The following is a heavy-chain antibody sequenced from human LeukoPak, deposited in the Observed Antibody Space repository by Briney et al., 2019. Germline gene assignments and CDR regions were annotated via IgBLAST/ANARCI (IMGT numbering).Heavy chain of an antibody. CDR1: GFTFSSYA. CDR3: ARDPLQIQLLLGYFDY. CDR2: ISYDGSNK. V-gene: IGHV3-30-3*01. D-gene: IGHD5-18*01. Sequence: TGGSLRLSCAASGFTFSSYAMSWVRQAPGKGLEWVAVISYDGSNKYYADSVKGRFTISRDNSKNTLYLQMNSLRAEDTAVYYCARDPLQIQLLLGYFDYWGQGTLVTVSS. J-gene: IGHJ4*02.